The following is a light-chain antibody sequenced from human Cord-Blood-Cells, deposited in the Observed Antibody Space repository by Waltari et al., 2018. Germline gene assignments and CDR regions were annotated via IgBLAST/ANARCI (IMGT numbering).Light chain of an antibody. CDR2: KDS. CDR1: ALPKQY. Sequence: SYELTQPPSVSVSPGQTARITCPGDALPKQYAYWYQQKPGQAPVLVIYKDSERPSGIPELFSGSSSGTTVTLTISGVQAEDEADYYCQSADSSGTYVVFGGGTRLTVL. V-gene: IGLV3-25*03. J-gene: IGLJ2*01. CDR3: QSADSSGTYVV.